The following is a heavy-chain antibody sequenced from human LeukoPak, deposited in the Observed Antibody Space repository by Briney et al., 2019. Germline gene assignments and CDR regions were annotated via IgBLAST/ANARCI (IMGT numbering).Heavy chain of an antibody. D-gene: IGHD2-2*01. J-gene: IGHJ4*02. Sequence: GGSLRLSCAASGFTFSNSSMNWVRQAPGKGLEWVASISDRGTYIYYADSVKGRFTISRDNAKNSLYLQMNSLRAEDTAVYYCANHLACGSTSCPPFDSWGQGTLVTVSS. CDR3: ANHLACGSTSCPPFDS. CDR1: GFTFSNSS. CDR2: ISDRGTYI. V-gene: IGHV3-21*01.